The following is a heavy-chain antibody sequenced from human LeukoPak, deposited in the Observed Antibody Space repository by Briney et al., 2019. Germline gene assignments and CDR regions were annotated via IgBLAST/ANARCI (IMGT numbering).Heavy chain of an antibody. Sequence: GGSLRLSCAASKFTFGAYSMNWVRQAPGKGLEWVSSISHSYTSTYYADSVRGRFTISRDNAKNSLYLQMSALRAEDTAMYFCSTATYSHSSGYHYFESWGQGTLVTVSS. D-gene: IGHD5-18*01. CDR1: KFTFGAYS. J-gene: IGHJ4*02. CDR2: ISHSYTST. V-gene: IGHV3-21*01. CDR3: STATYSHSSGYHYFES.